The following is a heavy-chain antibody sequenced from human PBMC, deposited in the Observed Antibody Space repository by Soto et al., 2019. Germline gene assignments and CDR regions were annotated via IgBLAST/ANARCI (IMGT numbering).Heavy chain of an antibody. V-gene: IGHV3-30*18. J-gene: IGHJ6*02. CDR3: AKDGVNGITGKVGRYYCYGMDV. D-gene: IGHD1-20*01. CDR2: ISYDGSNK. Sequence: ESGGGVVQPGRSLRLSCAASGFTFSSYGMHWVRQAPGKGLEWVAVISYDGSNKYYADSVKGRFTISRDNSKNTLYLQMNSLRAEDTAVYYCAKDGVNGITGKVGRYYCYGMDVWGQGTTVTVSS. CDR1: GFTFSSYG.